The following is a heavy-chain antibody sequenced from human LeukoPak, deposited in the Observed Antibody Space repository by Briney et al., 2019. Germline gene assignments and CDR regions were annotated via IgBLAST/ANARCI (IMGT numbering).Heavy chain of an antibody. Sequence: GGSLRLSCTASGFTFSSYSTNWVRQAPGKGLEWVSSISSSSSYIYYADSVKGRFTISRDNAKNSLYLQMNSLRAEDTAVYYCANLVGGGGNSVRGLAFDIWGQGTKVSVSS. V-gene: IGHV3-21*01. J-gene: IGHJ3*02. D-gene: IGHD4-23*01. CDR3: ANLVGGGGNSVRGLAFDI. CDR2: ISSSSSYI. CDR1: GFTFSSYS.